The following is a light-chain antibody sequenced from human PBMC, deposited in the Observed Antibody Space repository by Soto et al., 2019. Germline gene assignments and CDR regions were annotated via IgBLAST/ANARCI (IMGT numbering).Light chain of an antibody. CDR1: QSVSSY. V-gene: IGKV3-11*01. Sequence: EIVLTQSPATLSLSPGERATLACRASQSVSSYLAWYQQKPGQAPRLLIYDASNRATGIPARFSGSGSGTDFTLPISSLEPEDFAVYYCQQRSNWPPFTFGPGTKLDIK. CDR3: QQRSNWPPFT. CDR2: DAS. J-gene: IGKJ3*01.